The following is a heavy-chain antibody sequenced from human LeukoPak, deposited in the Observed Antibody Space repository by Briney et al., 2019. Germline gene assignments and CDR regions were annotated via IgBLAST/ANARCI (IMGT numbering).Heavy chain of an antibody. V-gene: IGHV4-4*07. J-gene: IGHJ5*02. CDR3: ARDIWNGGRWFDP. CDR2: VYTRGNT. CDR1: GGSLSNSY. D-gene: IGHD1-1*01. Sequence: SETLSLTCTVSGGSLSNSYWIWIRQPAGEGLEWIGRVYTRGNTDYNPSLKSRVTMSIDTSKNQFSLKLSSVTAADTAVYYCARDIWNGGRWFDPWGQGTLVIVSS.